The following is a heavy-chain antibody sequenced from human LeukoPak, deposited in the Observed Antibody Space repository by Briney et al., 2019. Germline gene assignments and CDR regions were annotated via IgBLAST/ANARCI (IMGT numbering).Heavy chain of an antibody. CDR2: ISSSGSTI. D-gene: IGHD3-10*01. CDR1: GFTFSDYY. Sequence: GGSLRLSCAASGFTFSDYYMSWIRQAPGKGLEWVSYISSSGSTIYYADSVKGRFTISRDNAKNSLYLQMNSLRAEDTAVYYCAKESSLLWFGEHAHLDYWGQGTLVTVSS. V-gene: IGHV3-11*01. J-gene: IGHJ4*02. CDR3: AKESSLLWFGEHAHLDY.